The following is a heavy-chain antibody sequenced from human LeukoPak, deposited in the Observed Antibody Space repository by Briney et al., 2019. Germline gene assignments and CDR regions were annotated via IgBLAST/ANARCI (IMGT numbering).Heavy chain of an antibody. CDR1: GFSLITDGVG. CDR3: AHRNHYAYYFDY. V-gene: IGHV2-5*01. CDR2: IYSNHDNK. Sequence: SGPTLVNPTQTLTLTCTFSGFSLITDGVGVGWIRQPPGEAPEWLALIYSNHDNKFYSSSLKSRLTITTGTSKNQVVLTMTHMDPVDTATYYCAHRNHYAYYFDYWGQGILVTVSS. D-gene: IGHD2-2*01. J-gene: IGHJ4*02.